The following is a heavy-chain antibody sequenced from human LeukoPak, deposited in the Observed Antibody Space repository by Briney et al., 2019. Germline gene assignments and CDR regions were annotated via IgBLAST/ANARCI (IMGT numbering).Heavy chain of an antibody. D-gene: IGHD1-14*01. Sequence: ASVKVSCKASGGTFSSYAISWVRQAHGQGLEWMGGIIPIFGTANYAQKFQGRVTITTDESTSTAYMELSSLRSEDTAVYYCARAYNWNHEYPGGYYYYMDVRGKGTTVTVSS. CDR3: ARAYNWNHEYPGGYYYYMDV. CDR2: IIPIFGTA. CDR1: GGTFSSYA. V-gene: IGHV1-69*05. J-gene: IGHJ6*03.